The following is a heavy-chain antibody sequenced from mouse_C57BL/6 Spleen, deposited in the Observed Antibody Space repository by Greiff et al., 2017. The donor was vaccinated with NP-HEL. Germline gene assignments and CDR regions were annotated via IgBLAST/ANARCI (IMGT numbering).Heavy chain of an antibody. J-gene: IGHJ1*03. CDR1: GYTFTDYY. D-gene: IGHD2-1*01. CDR2: INPNNGGT. Sequence: VQLQQSGPELVKPGASVKISCKASGYTFTDYYMNWVKQSHGKSLEWIGDINPNNGGTSYNQKFKGKATLTVDKSSSTAYMELRSLTSEDSAVYYCAREGLGYGNYWYFDVWGTGTTVTVSS. V-gene: IGHV1-26*01. CDR3: AREGLGYGNYWYFDV.